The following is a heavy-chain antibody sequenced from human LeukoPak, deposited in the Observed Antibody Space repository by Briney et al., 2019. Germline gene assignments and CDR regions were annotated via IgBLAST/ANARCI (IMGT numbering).Heavy chain of an antibody. CDR1: GASISRGYYS. D-gene: IGHD3-10*01. Sequence: SETLSLTCTVSGASISRGYYSWTWIRQPPGKGLEWIGYHYHSGCAYYNPSLKSRVTISVDRSKNQFSLKLTSVTAADTAVYFCAMYGPGTRIDFWGPGTLVTVSS. CDR2: HYHSGCA. CDR3: AMYGPGTRIDF. J-gene: IGHJ4*02. V-gene: IGHV4-30-2*01.